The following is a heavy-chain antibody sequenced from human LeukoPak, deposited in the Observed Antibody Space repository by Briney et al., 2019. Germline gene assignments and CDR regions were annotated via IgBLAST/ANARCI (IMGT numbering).Heavy chain of an antibody. CDR2: FDPEDGET. Sequence: ASVKASCKVSGYTLTELSMHWVRQAPGKGLEWMGGFDPEDGETIYAQKFQGRVSMTEDTSTDTAYMELSSLRSEDTAVYYCATRRCSSTRCYGFDPWGQGTLVTVSS. V-gene: IGHV1-24*01. CDR3: ATRRCSSTRCYGFDP. J-gene: IGHJ5*02. D-gene: IGHD2-2*01. CDR1: GYTLTELS.